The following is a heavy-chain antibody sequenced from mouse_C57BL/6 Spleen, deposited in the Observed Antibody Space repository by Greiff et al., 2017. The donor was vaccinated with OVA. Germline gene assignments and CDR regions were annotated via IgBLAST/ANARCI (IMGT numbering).Heavy chain of an antibody. CDR3: ARERVYGYDGHAMDY. J-gene: IGHJ4*01. V-gene: IGHV3-6*01. Sequence: EVQLQESGPGLVKPSQSLSLTCSVTGYSITSGYYWNWIRQFPGNKLEWMGYISYDGSNNYNPSLKNRISITRDTSENQFFLKLNSVTTEDTATYYGARERVYGYDGHAMDYWGQGTSVTVSS. CDR1: GYSITSGYY. D-gene: IGHD2-2*01. CDR2: ISYDGSN.